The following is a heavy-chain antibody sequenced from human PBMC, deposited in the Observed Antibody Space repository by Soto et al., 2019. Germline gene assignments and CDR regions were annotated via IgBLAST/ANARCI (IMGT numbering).Heavy chain of an antibody. D-gene: IGHD3-16*01. Sequence: ASVKVYCKASGYTFTSYDINWVRHATGQGLEWMGWMNPNSGNTGYAQKFQGRVTMTRNTSISAAYMELSSLRSEDTAVYYCAITFSAWFDDFDIWGQGTMVTVSS. CDR1: GYTFTSYD. CDR3: AITFSAWFDDFDI. CDR2: MNPNSGNT. J-gene: IGHJ3*02. V-gene: IGHV1-8*01.